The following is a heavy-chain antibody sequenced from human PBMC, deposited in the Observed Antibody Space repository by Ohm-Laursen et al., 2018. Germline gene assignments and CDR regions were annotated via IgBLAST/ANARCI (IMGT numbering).Heavy chain of an antibody. J-gene: IGHJ6*02. CDR3: ARRIPLYGMDV. Sequence: SLRLSCAASGFTFSSYSMIWVRQAPGKGLEWVSSISSSSSYIYYADSVKGRFTISRDNAKNSLFLQMNSLRADDAAIYYCARRIPLYGMDVWGQGTTVTASS. V-gene: IGHV3-21*06. CDR1: GFTFSSYS. CDR2: ISSSSSYI. D-gene: IGHD2-2*02.